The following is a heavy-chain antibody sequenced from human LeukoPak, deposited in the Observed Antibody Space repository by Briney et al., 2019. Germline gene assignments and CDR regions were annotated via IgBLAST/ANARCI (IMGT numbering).Heavy chain of an antibody. V-gene: IGHV3-49*04. J-gene: IGHJ5*02. D-gene: IGHD4-23*01. CDR1: GFAFGDYL. Sequence: PGGSLRLSCKGSGFAFGDYLVTWVRQAPGKGLEWLGFLRSRIYGGTTEYAASVKGRFTISRDDSASIAYLQMSSLKAKDTAVYYCTKSVSHGNHDAWGQGTLVTVSS. CDR3: TKSVSHGNHDA. CDR2: LRSRIYGGTT.